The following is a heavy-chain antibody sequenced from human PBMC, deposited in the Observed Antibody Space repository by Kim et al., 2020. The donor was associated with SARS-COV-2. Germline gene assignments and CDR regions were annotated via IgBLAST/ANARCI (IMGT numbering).Heavy chain of an antibody. J-gene: IGHJ6*02. CDR2: ISSSSSYI. V-gene: IGHV3-21*01. CDR1: GFTFSSYN. CDR3: ARDPKVVVITALYYYYGMDV. D-gene: IGHD3-22*01. Sequence: GGSLRLSCAASGFTFSSYNMNWVRQAPGKGLEWVSSISSSSSYIYYADSVKGRFTISRDNAKNSLYLQMNSLRAEDTAVYYCARDPKVVVITALYYYYGMDVWGQGTTVTVS.